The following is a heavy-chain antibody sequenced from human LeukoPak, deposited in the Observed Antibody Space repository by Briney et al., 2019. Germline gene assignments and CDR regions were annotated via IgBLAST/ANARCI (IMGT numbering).Heavy chain of an antibody. D-gene: IGHD3-22*01. J-gene: IGHJ4*02. Sequence: SETLSLTCTVSGGSIGTYYWSWIRQPPGKGLEWIGYIYYNGYTDYNPSLKSRVTISLHTSKNQFSLKLSSVTAADTAVYYCARDDSSGYPAFDYWGQGTLVTVSS. CDR2: IYYNGYT. CDR1: GGSIGTYY. V-gene: IGHV4-59*01. CDR3: ARDDSSGYPAFDY.